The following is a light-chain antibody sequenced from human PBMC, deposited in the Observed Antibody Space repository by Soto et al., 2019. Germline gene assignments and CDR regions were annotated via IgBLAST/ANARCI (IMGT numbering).Light chain of an antibody. CDR1: QSISSW. Sequence: DIPFTQSPSTLSASVGDRVTITCRASQSISSWLAWYQQKPGKAPKLLIYDASSLESGVPSRFSGSGSGTEFTLTISSLQPDDFATYYCQQYNSYSRTFGQGTKVDI. CDR2: DAS. J-gene: IGKJ1*01. V-gene: IGKV1-5*01. CDR3: QQYNSYSRT.